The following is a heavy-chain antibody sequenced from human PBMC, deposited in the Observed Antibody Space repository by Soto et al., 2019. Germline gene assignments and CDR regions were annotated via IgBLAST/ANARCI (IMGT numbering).Heavy chain of an antibody. Sequence: SETLSLTCTVSGGSISSSSYYWGWIRQPPGKGLEWIGSINYSGSTNYNPSLKSRVTISVDTSKNQFSLKLSSVTAADTAVYYCARGLFGVVSYYYYYYMDVWGKGTTVTVSS. D-gene: IGHD3-3*01. V-gene: IGHV4-39*01. CDR1: GGSISSSSYY. CDR2: INYSGST. CDR3: ARGLFGVVSYYYYYYMDV. J-gene: IGHJ6*03.